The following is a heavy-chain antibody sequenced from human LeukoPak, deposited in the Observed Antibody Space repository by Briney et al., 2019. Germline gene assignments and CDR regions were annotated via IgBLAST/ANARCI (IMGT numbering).Heavy chain of an antibody. D-gene: IGHD6-19*01. Sequence: GGSLRLSCAASGFTFSSYGMHWVRQAPGKGLEWVAVISYDGSNKYYADSVKGRFTISRDNSKNTLYLQMNSLRAEDTAVYYCAKTPFASSGWGKYFQHWGQGTLVTVSS. CDR1: GFTFSSYG. J-gene: IGHJ1*01. CDR3: AKTPFASSGWGKYFQH. V-gene: IGHV3-30*18. CDR2: ISYDGSNK.